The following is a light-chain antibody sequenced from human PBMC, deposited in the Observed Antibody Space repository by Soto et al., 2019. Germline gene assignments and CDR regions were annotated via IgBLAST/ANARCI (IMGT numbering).Light chain of an antibody. Sequence: SALTQPPSASGSPGQSVTFSCTGTSGDVGAYNSFSWYQQHPGKAPKLMIYEVNKRPSGVPDRFSGSKSGNTASLTVSGLQAEDEADYYCSSYAGGNNLLFGGGTKVTVL. V-gene: IGLV2-8*01. J-gene: IGLJ3*02. CDR1: SGDVGAYNS. CDR2: EVN. CDR3: SSYAGGNNLL.